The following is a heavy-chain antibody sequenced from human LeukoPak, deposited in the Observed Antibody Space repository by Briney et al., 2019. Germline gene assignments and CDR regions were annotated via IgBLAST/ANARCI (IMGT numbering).Heavy chain of an antibody. CDR2: ISWNSGDI. V-gene: IGHV3-9*01. CDR3: VKVYGFSYGYIDY. J-gene: IGHJ4*02. CDR1: GFTFDDYA. Sequence: PGRSLRLSCAASGFTFDDYAMHWVRQAPGKGLEWVSGISWNSGDIGYADSVKGRFTISRDNAKNSLYLQLNSLRDEGTALYYCVKVYGFSYGYIDYWGQGTLVTVSS. D-gene: IGHD5-18*01.